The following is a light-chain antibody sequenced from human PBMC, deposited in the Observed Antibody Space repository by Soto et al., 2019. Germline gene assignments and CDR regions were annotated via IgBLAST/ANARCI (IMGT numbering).Light chain of an antibody. CDR2: GAS. Sequence: DIHMTQSPSTLSASCGERVTIACRASRSISPWLAWYQQKPGKPPKLLIYGASSLAAGVPSRFSGSGSGTEFTLTISRLQTDDFSTYYCQQYHSYWTFGQGTNVDI. V-gene: IGKV1-5*01. CDR1: RSISPW. J-gene: IGKJ1*01. CDR3: QQYHSYWT.